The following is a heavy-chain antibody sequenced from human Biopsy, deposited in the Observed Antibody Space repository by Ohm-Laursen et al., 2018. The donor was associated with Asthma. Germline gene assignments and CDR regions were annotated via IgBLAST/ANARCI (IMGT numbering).Heavy chain of an antibody. Sequence: ESSVKVSCKSLGGTFTTSFIGWVRQPPGQGLEWMGGINSVFGTTTYPQKFQDRVTITADDSTSTVYMELSSLRSEDTAVYYCARKAGSCISRTCYSLDFWGQGTLVTVSS. CDR3: ARKAGSCISRTCYSLDF. J-gene: IGHJ4*02. D-gene: IGHD2-2*01. V-gene: IGHV1-69*01. CDR2: INSVFGTT. CDR1: GGTFTTSF.